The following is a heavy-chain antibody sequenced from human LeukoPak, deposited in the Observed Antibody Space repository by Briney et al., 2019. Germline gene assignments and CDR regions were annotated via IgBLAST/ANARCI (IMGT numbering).Heavy chain of an antibody. CDR3: AGDPGDYYFDY. CDR1: GFTFSNSW. Sequence: PGGSLRLSCAASGFTFSNSWMSWVRQAPGKGLEWVANIKQDGGEKYYVDSVKGRFTISRDNAKSSLFLQMNSLRAEDTAVYYCAGDPGDYYFDYWGQGTLVTVSS. J-gene: IGHJ4*02. CDR2: IKQDGGEK. D-gene: IGHD4-17*01. V-gene: IGHV3-7*05.